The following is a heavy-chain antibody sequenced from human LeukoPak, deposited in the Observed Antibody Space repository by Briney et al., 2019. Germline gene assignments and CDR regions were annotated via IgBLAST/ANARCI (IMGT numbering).Heavy chain of an antibody. J-gene: IGHJ4*02. CDR3: ARSVLEWYYFDY. V-gene: IGHV3-33*01. D-gene: IGHD3-3*01. Sequence: EGSLRLSCAASGFTFSSYGMHWVRQAPGKGLEWVAVIWYDGSNKYYADTVKGRFTISRDNSKNTLYLEMNSLRAEDTAVYYCARSVLEWYYFDYWGQGTLVTVSS. CDR1: GFTFSSYG. CDR2: IWYDGSNK.